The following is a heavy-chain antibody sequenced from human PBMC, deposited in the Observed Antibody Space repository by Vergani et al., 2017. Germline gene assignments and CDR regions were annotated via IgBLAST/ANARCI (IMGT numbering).Heavy chain of an antibody. CDR3: ARHLRGYSYGVFDY. Sequence: EVQLVESGGGLVQPGRSLRLSCAASGFTFDDYAMHWVRQAPGKGLEWVSGISWNSGSIGYADSVKGRFTISRDNAKNSLYLQMNSLRAEDTALYYCARHLRGYSYGVFDYWGQGREVTVSS. V-gene: IGHV3-9*01. CDR2: ISWNSGSI. CDR1: GFTFDDYA. D-gene: IGHD5-18*01. J-gene: IGHJ4*02.